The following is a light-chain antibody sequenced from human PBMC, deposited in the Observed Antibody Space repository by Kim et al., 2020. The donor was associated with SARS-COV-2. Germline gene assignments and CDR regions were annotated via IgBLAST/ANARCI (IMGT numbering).Light chain of an antibody. CDR3: LLYYAANWV. Sequence: PGGTVTLSCASSTRAATSGHYPNWFQQKPGQAPTTLIYSTNNKHSWTPARFSGSLLGGKAALTLSGVQPEDEADYYCLLYYAANWVFGGGTQLTVL. CDR1: TRAATSGHY. CDR2: STN. V-gene: IGLV7-43*01. J-gene: IGLJ3*02.